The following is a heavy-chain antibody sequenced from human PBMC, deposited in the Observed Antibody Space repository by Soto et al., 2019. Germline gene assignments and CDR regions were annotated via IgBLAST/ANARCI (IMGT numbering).Heavy chain of an antibody. CDR2: IWYDGSKK. J-gene: IGHJ4*02. CDR3: ARGTGVLTLGFDY. D-gene: IGHD2-8*02. CDR1: EFTFRSYG. V-gene: IGHV3-33*01. Sequence: QVQLVESGGGVVQPGMSLRLSCAASEFTFRSYGMHWVRQAPGKGLEWVAVIWYDGSKKYYADSVKGRFTISRDNSKNTLYLKMNSLRAEDMAVYYCARGTGVLTLGFDYWGQGTLVTVSS.